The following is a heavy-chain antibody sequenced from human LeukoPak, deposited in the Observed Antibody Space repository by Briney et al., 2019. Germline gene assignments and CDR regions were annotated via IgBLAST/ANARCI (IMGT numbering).Heavy chain of an antibody. CDR3: AREGVVVVAATRNYYFDD. Sequence: SETLSLTCTVSGGSISSYYWSWIRQPPGKGLEWIGYIYYSGSTNYNPSLKSRVTISVDTSKNQFSLKLSSVTAADTAVYYCAREGVVVVAATRNYYFDDWGQGTLVTVSS. CDR1: GGSISSYY. J-gene: IGHJ4*02. D-gene: IGHD2-15*01. V-gene: IGHV4-59*01. CDR2: IYYSGST.